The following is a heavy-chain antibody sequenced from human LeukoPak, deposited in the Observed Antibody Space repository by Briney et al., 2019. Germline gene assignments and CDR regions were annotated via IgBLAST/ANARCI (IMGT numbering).Heavy chain of an antibody. J-gene: IGHJ5*02. Sequence: ASVKVSCKASGYTFTSYGVSWVRQAPGQGLEWMGWISAYNGNTNYAQKLQGRVTMTTDTSTSTAYMELRSLRSDDTAVYYCARVFTMIVVANWFDPWGQGTLVTVSS. D-gene: IGHD3-22*01. V-gene: IGHV1-18*01. CDR1: GYTFTSYG. CDR2: ISAYNGNT. CDR3: ARVFTMIVVANWFDP.